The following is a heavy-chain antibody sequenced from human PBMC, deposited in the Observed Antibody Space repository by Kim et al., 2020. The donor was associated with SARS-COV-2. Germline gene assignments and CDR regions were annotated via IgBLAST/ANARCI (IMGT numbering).Heavy chain of an antibody. V-gene: IGHV3-30*18. CDR3: AKEFGNPGYYGMDV. D-gene: IGHD3-10*01. CDR2: ISYDGSNK. CDR1: GFTFSSYG. Sequence: GGSLRLSCAVSGFTFSSYGMHWVRQAPGKGLEWVAVISYDGSNKYYADSVKGRFTISRDNSKNTLYLQMNSLRAEDTAVYYCAKEFGNPGYYGMDVWGQG. J-gene: IGHJ6*02.